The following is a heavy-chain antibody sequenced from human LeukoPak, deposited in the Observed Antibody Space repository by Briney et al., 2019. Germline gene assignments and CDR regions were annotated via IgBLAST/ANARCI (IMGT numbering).Heavy chain of an antibody. CDR3: ASGGNWNDAGGAFDI. CDR2: IYYSGST. V-gene: IGHV4-59*01. CDR1: GGSISSYY. Sequence: PSETLSLTCTVSGGSISSYYWSWIRQPPGKGLEWIGYIYYSGSTNYNPSLKSRVTISVDTSKNQFSLKLSSVTAADTAVYYCASGGNWNDAGGAFDIWGQGTMVTVSS. J-gene: IGHJ3*02. D-gene: IGHD1-20*01.